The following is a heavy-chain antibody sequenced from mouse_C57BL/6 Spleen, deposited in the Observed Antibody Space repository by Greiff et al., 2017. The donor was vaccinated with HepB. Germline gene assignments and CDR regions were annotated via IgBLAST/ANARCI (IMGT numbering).Heavy chain of an antibody. V-gene: IGHV5-9-1*02. J-gene: IGHJ3*01. CDR2: ISSGGDYI. D-gene: IGHD2-3*01. Sequence: EVQRVESGEGLVKPGGSLKLSCAASGFTFSSYAMSWVRQTPEKRLEWVAYISSGGDYIYYADTVKGRFTLSRDNARNTLYLQMSSLKSEDTAIYYCTRGGIYDGYYVWFAYWGQGTLVTVSA. CDR1: GFTFSSYA. CDR3: TRGGIYDGYYVWFAY.